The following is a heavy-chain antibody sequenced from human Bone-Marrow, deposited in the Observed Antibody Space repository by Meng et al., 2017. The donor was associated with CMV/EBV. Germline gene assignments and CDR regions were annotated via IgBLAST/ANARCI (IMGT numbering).Heavy chain of an antibody. CDR2: ISSSDGTI. D-gene: IGHD4-11*01. Sequence: GESLKISCAASGFTFSSYEMNWVRQAPGEGLEWVAYISSSDGTIKYADFVKGRFTISRDNAKNSLYLQMNSLRAEDTAVYYCARARTVTKTMDVWGQGTTVTVSS. CDR1: GFTFSSYE. CDR3: ARARTVTKTMDV. J-gene: IGHJ6*02. V-gene: IGHV3-48*03.